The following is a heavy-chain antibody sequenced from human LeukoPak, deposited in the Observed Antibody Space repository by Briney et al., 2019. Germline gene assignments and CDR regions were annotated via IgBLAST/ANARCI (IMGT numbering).Heavy chain of an antibody. CDR1: GYTFTSYG. J-gene: IGHJ4*02. Sequence: ASVKVSCKASGYTFTSYGISWVQQAPGQGLEWMGWISAYNGNASYAQKLQGRVTMTTDTSTSTAYMELRSLRSDDTAVYYCARDRSIMITFGGVIVIGYWGQGTLVTVSS. CDR2: ISAYNGNA. V-gene: IGHV1-18*01. CDR3: ARDRSIMITFGGVIVIGY. D-gene: IGHD3-16*02.